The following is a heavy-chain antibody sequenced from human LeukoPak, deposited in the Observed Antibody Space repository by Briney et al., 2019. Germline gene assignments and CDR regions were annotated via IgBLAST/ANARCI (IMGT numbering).Heavy chain of an antibody. CDR2: ISSSGSTI. J-gene: IGHJ4*02. CDR3: ARDGATVSFDY. Sequence: QPGGSLRLSCAASGFTFSSYEMNWVRQAPGKGLEWVSYISSSGSTIYYADSVKGRFTISRDNAKNSLYLQMNSLRAEDTAVYYCARDGATVSFDYWGQGTLVTVSS. CDR1: GFTFSSYE. D-gene: IGHD4-17*01. V-gene: IGHV3-48*03.